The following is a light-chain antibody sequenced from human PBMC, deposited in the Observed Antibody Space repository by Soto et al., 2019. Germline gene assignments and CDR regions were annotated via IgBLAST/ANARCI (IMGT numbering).Light chain of an antibody. V-gene: IGLV4-69*01. J-gene: IGLJ3*02. CDR3: HTWGTGTWV. CDR1: SGHSNFA. Sequence: QSVLTQSPSASASLGDSVRLTCTLSSGHSNFAIAGYQQQPEKAPRYLMKVNSDGSHSKGDGIPDRFSGSSSGTERHLTIPSLQSEDEADYYCHTWGTGTWVFGGGTKLTVL. CDR2: VNSDGSH.